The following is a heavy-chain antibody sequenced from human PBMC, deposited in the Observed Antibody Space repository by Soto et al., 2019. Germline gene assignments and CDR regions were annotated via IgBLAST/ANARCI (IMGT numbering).Heavy chain of an antibody. J-gene: IGHJ6*02. CDR1: GFTFSSYA. CDR2: IRGTGDTT. D-gene: IGHD1-1*01. Sequence: PGGSLRLSCAASGFTFSSYAMSWVRQAPGKGLEWVSVIRGTGDTTYYADSVKGRFTISRDNSKNTLYLQMSSLRAEDTAIYYCAKQQGPGTPYYYAMDVWGQGTTVIVSS. CDR3: AKQQGPGTPYYYAMDV. V-gene: IGHV3-23*01.